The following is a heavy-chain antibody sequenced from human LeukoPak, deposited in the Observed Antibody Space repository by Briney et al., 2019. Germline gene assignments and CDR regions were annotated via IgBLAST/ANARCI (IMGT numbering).Heavy chain of an antibody. Sequence: PSETLSLTCAVYGGSFSGPYWSTIRQPPGKELKWIGDINHSGSTNYNPSLKSRVTITVDASTNQFSLHVKSVSAADTAFFFQAEGGIRDHPGFDPWGQGTLVTVSS. CDR1: GGSFSGPY. J-gene: IGHJ5*02. V-gene: IGHV4-34*01. CDR2: INHSGST. CDR3: AEGGIRDHPGFDP. D-gene: IGHD1-14*01.